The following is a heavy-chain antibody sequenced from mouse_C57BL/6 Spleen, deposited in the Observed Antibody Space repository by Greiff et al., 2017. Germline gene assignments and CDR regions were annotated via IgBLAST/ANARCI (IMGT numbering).Heavy chain of an antibody. CDR1: GFTFSDYG. CDR3: ARGGNFSFGY. V-gene: IGHV5-17*01. CDR2: ISSGSSTI. J-gene: IGHJ3*01. D-gene: IGHD2-1*01. Sequence: EVKLMESGGGLVKPGGSLKLSCAASGFTFSDYGMHWVRQAPEKGLEWVAYISSGSSTIYYADTVKGRFTISRDNAKNTLFLQMTSLRSEDTAMYYCARGGNFSFGYWGKGTLVTVSA.